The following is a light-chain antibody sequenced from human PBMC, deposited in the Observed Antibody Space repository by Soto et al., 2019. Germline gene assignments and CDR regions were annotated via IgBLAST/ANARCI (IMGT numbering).Light chain of an antibody. CDR2: DAS. V-gene: IGKV3-11*01. CDR3: QQRSDWPPL. Sequence: EIVLTQSPATLSLSPGERATLSCRASQSVSSYLAWYQQKPGQAPRLLIYDASNRATGIPARFSGSGSGTDFTLTISSLEPEDFAVYYCQQRSDWPPLFGGATKVEIK. J-gene: IGKJ4*01. CDR1: QSVSSY.